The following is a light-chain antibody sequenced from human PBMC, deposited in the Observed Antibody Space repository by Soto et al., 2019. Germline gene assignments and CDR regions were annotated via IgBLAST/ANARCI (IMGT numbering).Light chain of an antibody. CDR2: GAS. V-gene: IGKV3-20*01. J-gene: IGKJ1*01. CDR1: QSVSSSY. Sequence: EIVLTQSPGTLSLSPWERATLSWGASQSVSSSYLAWYQQKPGQAPRLLIYGASNRATGIPDRFSGSGSGTDFTLTISRLEPEDFAVYYCQQYGSSGTFGQGTKVDIK. CDR3: QQYGSSGT.